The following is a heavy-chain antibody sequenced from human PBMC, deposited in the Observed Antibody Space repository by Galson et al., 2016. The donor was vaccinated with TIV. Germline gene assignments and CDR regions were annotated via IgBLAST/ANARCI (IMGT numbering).Heavy chain of an antibody. V-gene: IGHV3-23*01. CDR2: ISGGGGSS. CDR3: AKVPSSGFSYYYGIDV. Sequence: SLRLSCAASGFTFSSYALTWVRQAPGKGLEWVSAISGGGGSSYYGDSVKGRFTISRYNSEKMLYLQMNSLRAEDTAVYYCAKVPSSGFSYYYGIDVWGQGTLVTVSS. J-gene: IGHJ6*02. D-gene: IGHD3-22*01. CDR1: GFTFSSYA.